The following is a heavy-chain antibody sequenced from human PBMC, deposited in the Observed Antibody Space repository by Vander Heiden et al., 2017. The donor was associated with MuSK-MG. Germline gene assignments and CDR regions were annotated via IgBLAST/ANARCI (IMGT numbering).Heavy chain of an antibody. D-gene: IGHD4-17*01. CDR3: ARDLGLRHFNGDYELDAFDI. V-gene: IGHV3-21*01. J-gene: IGHJ3*02. Sequence: EVQLVESGGGLVKPGGSLRLSCAASGFTFSSYSMNWVRQAPGKGLEWVSSISSSSSYIYYADSVKGRFTISRDNAKNSLYLQMNSLRAEDTAVYYCARDLGLRHFNGDYELDAFDIWGQGTMVTVSS. CDR1: GFTFSSYS. CDR2: ISSSSSYI.